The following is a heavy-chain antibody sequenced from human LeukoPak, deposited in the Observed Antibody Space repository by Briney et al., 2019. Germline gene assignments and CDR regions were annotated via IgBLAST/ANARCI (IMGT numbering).Heavy chain of an antibody. Sequence: SQTLSLTCAISGDSVSSKSASWNWVRQSPSRSLEWLGRTYSRSKWFNDYAVSVKSRITINPDTSKNQFSLHLRFVTPDDTAVYYCARGTGSLDYWGQGTLVTVSS. CDR1: GDSVSSKSAS. J-gene: IGHJ4*02. D-gene: IGHD1-26*01. CDR3: ARGTGSLDY. CDR2: TYSRSKWFN. V-gene: IGHV6-1*01.